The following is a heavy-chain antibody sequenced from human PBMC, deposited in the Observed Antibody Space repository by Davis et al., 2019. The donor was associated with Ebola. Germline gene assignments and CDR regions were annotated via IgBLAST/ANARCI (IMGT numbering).Heavy chain of an antibody. CDR1: EFTFSGYA. V-gene: IGHV3-21*01. J-gene: IGHJ3*02. CDR3: ARALGYYYDSSGYYYFPDAFDI. CDR2: FSSSSSYI. Sequence: GGSLRLSCAASEFTFSGYAMSWVRQAPGKGLEWVSSFSSSSSYIYYADSVKGRFTISRDNAKNSLYLQMNSLRAEDTAVYYCARALGYYYDSSGYYYFPDAFDIWGQGTMVTVSS. D-gene: IGHD3-22*01.